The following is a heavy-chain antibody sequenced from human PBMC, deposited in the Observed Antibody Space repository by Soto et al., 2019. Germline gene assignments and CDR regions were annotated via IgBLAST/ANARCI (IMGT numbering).Heavy chain of an antibody. CDR2: IYYSGST. D-gene: IGHD5-12*01. J-gene: IGHJ4*02. CDR1: GGSISSSSYY. Sequence: QLQLQESGPGLVKPSETLTLTCTVSGGSISSSSYYWGWIRQPPGKGLEWIGSIYYSGSTYYNPSLKSRVTISVDTSKNQFSLKLSSVTAADTAVYYCARPIVATSDYWGQGTLVTVSS. V-gene: IGHV4-39*01. CDR3: ARPIVATSDY.